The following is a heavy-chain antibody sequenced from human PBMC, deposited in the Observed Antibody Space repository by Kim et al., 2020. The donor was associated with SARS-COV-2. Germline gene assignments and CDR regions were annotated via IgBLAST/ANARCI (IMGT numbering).Heavy chain of an antibody. V-gene: IGHV4-34*01. Sequence: NYNPSLKSRVTISVDTSKNQFSLKLSSVTAADTAVYYCARLPREVYMDVWGKGTTVTVSS. J-gene: IGHJ6*03. CDR3: ARLPREVYMDV.